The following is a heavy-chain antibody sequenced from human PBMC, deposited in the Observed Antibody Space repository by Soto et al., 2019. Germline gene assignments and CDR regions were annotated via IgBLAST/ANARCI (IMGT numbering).Heavy chain of an antibody. Sequence: TCTVSAGSIRSCDYYWRWFRQVPGKGLEWIGYIYYSGSSYYNPSLKSRVAMSVDTSKNQFSLKLSSVTAADTAIYYCVREGSIATACTFDSLGQGTLVT. D-gene: IGHD6-13*01. J-gene: IGHJ4*02. CDR1: AGSIRSCDYY. CDR3: VREGSIATACTFDS. V-gene: IGHV4-31*03. CDR2: IYYSGSS.